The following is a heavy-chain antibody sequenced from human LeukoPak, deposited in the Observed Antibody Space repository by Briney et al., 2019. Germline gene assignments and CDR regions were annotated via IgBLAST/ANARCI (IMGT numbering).Heavy chain of an antibody. J-gene: IGHJ6*03. D-gene: IGHD3-3*01. CDR2: IYYGGST. V-gene: IGHV4-39*01. Sequence: SETLSLTCTVSGGSISSSSYYWGWIRQPPGKRLEWIGSIYYGGSTYYNPSLKSRVTISVDTSKNQFSLKLSSVTAADTAVYYCARHPDYDFWSGYPYYMDVWGKGTTVTVSS. CDR1: GGSISSSSYY. CDR3: ARHPDYDFWSGYPYYMDV.